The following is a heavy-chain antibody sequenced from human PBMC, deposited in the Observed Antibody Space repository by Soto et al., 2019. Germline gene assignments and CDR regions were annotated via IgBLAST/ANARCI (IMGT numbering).Heavy chain of an antibody. V-gene: IGHV1-3*01. Sequence: ASVKVSCKASGYTFTSYSIHWVRQAPGQRLERMGWINAGTGNTKYSPKLHGRVTITRDASASTAYMELSSLRAEVTAVYYCARIALAARHIDYWGQGTMVTVSS. D-gene: IGHD2-15*01. CDR2: INAGTGNT. CDR1: GYTFTSYS. CDR3: ARIALAARHIDY. J-gene: IGHJ4*02.